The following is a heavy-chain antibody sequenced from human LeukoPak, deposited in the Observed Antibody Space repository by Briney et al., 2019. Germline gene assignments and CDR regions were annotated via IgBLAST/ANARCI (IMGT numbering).Heavy chain of an antibody. CDR2: IYHSGST. J-gene: IGHJ3*02. CDR1: GGSISSGGYY. V-gene: IGHV4-30-2*01. D-gene: IGHD6-13*01. CDR3: ARALSGYRRALDAFDI. Sequence: TSETLSLTCTVSGGSISSGGYYWSWIRQPPGKGLEWIGYIYHSGSTYYNPSLKSRITISVDRSKNQFSLKLSSVTAADTAVYYCARALSGYRRALDAFDIWGQGTMVTVSS.